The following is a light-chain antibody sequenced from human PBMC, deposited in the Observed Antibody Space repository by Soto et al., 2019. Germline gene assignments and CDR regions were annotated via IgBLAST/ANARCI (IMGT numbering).Light chain of an antibody. CDR1: SSDVGGYDY. CDR2: DVS. V-gene: IGLV2-11*01. J-gene: IGLJ2*01. Sequence: QSALTQPRSVSGSPGQSVTISCTGTSSDVGGYDYVSWYQQHPGKAPKLMIYDVSKRPSGVPDRFSGSKSGNTASLTISGLQAENEAKYYCCSYAGNYTMLFGGGTQLTVL. CDR3: CSYAGNYTML.